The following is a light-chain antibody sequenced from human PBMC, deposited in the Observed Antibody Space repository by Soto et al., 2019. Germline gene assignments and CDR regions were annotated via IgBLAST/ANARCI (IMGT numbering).Light chain of an antibody. Sequence: EIVLTQSPAALSLSAGEGATLSCRASQTTGTYLAWYQQKAGQAPRLLIYDASNRATGIPARFSGSGSGTDFTLSISSLEPEDFAVYHCQQRSTWPLTFGGGTKVDIK. V-gene: IGKV3-11*01. CDR1: QTTGTY. J-gene: IGKJ4*01. CDR3: QQRSTWPLT. CDR2: DAS.